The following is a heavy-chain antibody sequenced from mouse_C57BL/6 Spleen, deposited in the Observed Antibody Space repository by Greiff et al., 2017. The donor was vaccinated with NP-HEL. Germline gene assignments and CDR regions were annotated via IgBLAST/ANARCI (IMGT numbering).Heavy chain of an antibody. CDR2: IYPGDGDT. CDR3: AREVYYKREYYAMDY. Sequence: VQLVESGAELVKPGASVKISCKASGYAFSSYWMNWVKQRPGKGLEWIGQIYPGDGDTNYNGKFKGKATLTADKSSSTAYMQLSSLTSEDSAVYFCAREVYYKREYYAMDYWGQGTSVTVSS. J-gene: IGHJ4*01. D-gene: IGHD1-1*01. CDR1: GYAFSSYW. V-gene: IGHV1-80*01.